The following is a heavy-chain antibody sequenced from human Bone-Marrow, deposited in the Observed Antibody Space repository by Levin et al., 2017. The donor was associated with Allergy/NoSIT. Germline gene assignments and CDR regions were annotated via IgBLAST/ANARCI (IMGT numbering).Heavy chain of an antibody. D-gene: IGHD6-6*01. CDR1: GGSISSSSYY. V-gene: IGHV4-39*07. CDR3: ARDSENIAARPRYHYYYGMDV. CDR2: IYYSGST. J-gene: IGHJ6*02. Sequence: SETLSLTCTVSGGSISSSSYYWGWIRQPPGKGLEWIGSIYYSGSTYYNPSLKSRVTISVDTSKNQFSLKLSSVTAADTAVYYCARDSENIAARPRYHYYYGMDVWGQGTTVTVSS.